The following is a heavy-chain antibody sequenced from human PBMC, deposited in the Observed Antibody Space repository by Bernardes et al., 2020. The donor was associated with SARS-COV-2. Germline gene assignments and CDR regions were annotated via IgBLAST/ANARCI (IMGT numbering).Heavy chain of an antibody. J-gene: IGHJ4*01. CDR3: ARVDFSNLYYVDY. CDR2: ISTSSSYI. CDR1: GFTFSSYP. D-gene: IGHD4-4*01. Sequence: GGSLRLSCAASGFTFSSYPMNWVRQAPGKGLEWISSISTSSSYISYSDSVRGRFTISRDNAKNSVSLQMNSLRAEDTAVYYCARVDFSNLYYVDYWGHGTPVTVSS. V-gene: IGHV3-21*06.